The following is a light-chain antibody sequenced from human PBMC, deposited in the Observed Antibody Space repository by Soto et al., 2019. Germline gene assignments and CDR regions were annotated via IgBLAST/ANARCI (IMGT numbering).Light chain of an antibody. V-gene: IGKV3-15*01. CDR3: QQYTNWVT. CDR1: QTIRTT. J-gene: IGKJ4*01. CDR2: DAS. Sequence: EIVMTQSPVILSLSPGETATLSCRASQTIRTTLAWYQQKAGQAPRLLIYDASTRATGIPARFSGSGSGTEFTLTISSLQSEDFAVYYCQQYTNWVTFGGGTQVEIE.